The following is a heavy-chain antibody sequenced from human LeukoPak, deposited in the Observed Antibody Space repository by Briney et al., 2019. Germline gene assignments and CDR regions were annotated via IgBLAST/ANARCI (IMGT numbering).Heavy chain of an antibody. CDR2: INPNSGGT. CDR1: GYTFTGYY. CDR3: ARRGYSYGLLSDGYAFDI. V-gene: IGHV1-2*02. Sequence: ASVKVSCKASGYTFTGYYMHWVRQAPGQGLEWMGWINPNSGGTNYAQKFQGRVTMTRDTSISTAYLQWSSLKASDTAMYYCARRGYSYGLLSDGYAFDIWGQGTMVTVSS. D-gene: IGHD5-18*01. J-gene: IGHJ3*02.